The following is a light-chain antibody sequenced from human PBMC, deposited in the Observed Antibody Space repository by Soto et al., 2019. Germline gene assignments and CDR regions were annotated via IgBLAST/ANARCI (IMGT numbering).Light chain of an antibody. V-gene: IGLV2-23*02. CDR3: CSFVGSSTYV. CDR2: EVS. Sequence: QSVLTQPASVSGSPGQSITISCTGTSREVGSYDLVSWYQHHPCKAPKLMIYEVSKRPSGVSNRFSGSKSNNTASLTISGLQAEDEADYYCCSFVGSSTYVFGTGTKVTVL. J-gene: IGLJ1*01. CDR1: SREVGSYDL.